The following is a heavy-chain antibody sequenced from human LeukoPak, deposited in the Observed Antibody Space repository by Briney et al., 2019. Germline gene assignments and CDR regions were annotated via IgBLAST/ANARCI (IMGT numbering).Heavy chain of an antibody. CDR3: VRDFRSADY. Sequence: GGSLRLSCAASGFTFSTYCMHWVRQAPGKGPMWVSRICPDGTVTNYADSVKARFIISRDDARNTVYLQMNSLRVEDTAVYYCVRDFRSADYWGQGTLVTVSS. J-gene: IGHJ4*02. CDR1: GFTFSTYC. CDR2: ICPDGTVT. V-gene: IGHV3-74*01.